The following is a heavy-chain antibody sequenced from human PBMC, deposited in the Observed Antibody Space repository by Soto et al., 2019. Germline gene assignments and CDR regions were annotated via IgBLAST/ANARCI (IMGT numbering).Heavy chain of an antibody. J-gene: IGHJ4*02. V-gene: IGHV3-11*01. Sequence: LRRSCAGSGFTFSDYYMSWIRQAPGKGLEWVSYISGSGTTIYYADSVRGRFTISRDNTKNSLYLQMNSLRAEDTAVYYCARDNYCGADCYSGIFDYWGQGNPVTVSS. CDR2: ISGSGTTI. D-gene: IGHD2-21*02. CDR3: ARDNYCGADCYSGIFDY. CDR1: GFTFSDYY.